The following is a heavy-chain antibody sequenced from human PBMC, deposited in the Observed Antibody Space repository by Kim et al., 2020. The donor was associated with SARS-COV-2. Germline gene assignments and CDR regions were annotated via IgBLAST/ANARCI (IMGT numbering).Heavy chain of an antibody. CDR3: ARHNYDYVWGSYRYGFDY. J-gene: IGHJ4*02. CDR2: IYYSGST. V-gene: IGHV4-59*08. Sequence: SETLSLTCTVSGGSISSYYWSWIRQPPGKGLEWIGYIYYSGSTNYNPSLKSRVTISVDTSKNQFSLKLSSVTAADTAVYYCARHNYDYVWGSYRYGFDYWGQVTLVTVSS. D-gene: IGHD3-16*02. CDR1: GGSISSYY.